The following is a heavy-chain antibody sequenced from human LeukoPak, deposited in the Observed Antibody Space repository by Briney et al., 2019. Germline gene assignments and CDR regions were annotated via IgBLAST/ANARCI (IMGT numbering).Heavy chain of an antibody. V-gene: IGHV1-69*01. CDR3: ARGKRIVVVPAAMYEYNWFDP. Sequence: ASVKVSCKASGGTFSSYAISWVRQAPGQGLEWMGGIIPIFGTANYAQKFQGRVTITADESTSTAYMELSSLRSEDTAVYYCARGKRIVVVPAAMYEYNWFDPWGQGTLVTVSS. CDR2: IIPIFGTA. D-gene: IGHD2-2*01. J-gene: IGHJ5*02. CDR1: GGTFSSYA.